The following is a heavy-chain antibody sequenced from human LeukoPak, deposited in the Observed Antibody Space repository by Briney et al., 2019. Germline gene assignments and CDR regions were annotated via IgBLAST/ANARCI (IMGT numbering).Heavy chain of an antibody. CDR3: ARGPSGYHNT. CDR2: ISGSSSYI. Sequence: GGSLRLSCAASGFTFSSYSMNWVRQAPGKGLEWVSSISGSSSYIYYADSVKGRFTISRDNAKNSLYLQMNSLRAEDTAVYYCARGPSGYHNTGGQGTLVTVSS. CDR1: GFTFSSYS. J-gene: IGHJ4*02. V-gene: IGHV3-21*01. D-gene: IGHD5-12*01.